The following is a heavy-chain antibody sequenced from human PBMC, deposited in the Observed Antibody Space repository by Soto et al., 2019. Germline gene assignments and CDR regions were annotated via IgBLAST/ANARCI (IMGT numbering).Heavy chain of an antibody. CDR3: AKGIPDTGGYYYYSMDV. V-gene: IGHV3-23*01. CDR2: ISGSGGIT. CDR1: GFTFSSYA. Sequence: EVKLLDSGGGLVQTGGSLRLSCAASGFTFSSYAMGWVRQAPGKGLDWVSVISGSGGITYSADSVKGRFTISRDNSKNILYLQMNSLRAEDTAVYYCAKGIPDTGGYYYYSMDVWGQGTAVTVPS. J-gene: IGHJ6*02. D-gene: IGHD5-18*01.